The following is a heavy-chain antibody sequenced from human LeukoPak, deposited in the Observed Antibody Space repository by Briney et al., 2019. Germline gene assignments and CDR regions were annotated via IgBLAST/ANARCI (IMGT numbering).Heavy chain of an antibody. Sequence: SETLSLTCTVSGDSISSYYWSWIRQPPGKGLEWIGEINHSGNTNYNPSLKSRVTISLVTSKNQFSLNLNSVTAADTAVYYCARGGRVGDYAPFDYWGQGTLVTVSS. J-gene: IGHJ4*02. CDR2: INHSGNT. CDR1: GDSISSYY. V-gene: IGHV4-34*01. D-gene: IGHD3-16*01. CDR3: ARGGRVGDYAPFDY.